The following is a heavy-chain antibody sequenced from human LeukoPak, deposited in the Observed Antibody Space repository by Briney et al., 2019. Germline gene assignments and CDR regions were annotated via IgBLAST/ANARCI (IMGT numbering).Heavy chain of an antibody. CDR1: RFSISTGYY. CDR3: AREGGGYSYGYYYYSYMDV. CDR2: IYHSGTT. V-gene: IGHV4-38-2*02. D-gene: IGHD5-18*01. Sequence: PSETLSLTCAVSRFSISTGYYWGWIRQPPGEGLEWIGIIYHSGTTYYNPSLKSRVTMSVDTSKNQFSLKLSSVTAADTAVYYCAREGGGYSYGYYYYSYMDVWGKGTTDTLSS. J-gene: IGHJ6*03.